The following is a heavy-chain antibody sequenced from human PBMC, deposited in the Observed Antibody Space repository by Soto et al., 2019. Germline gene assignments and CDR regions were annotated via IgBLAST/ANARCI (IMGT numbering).Heavy chain of an antibody. D-gene: IGHD2-2*02. Sequence: LRLSCAASGFTFSSYSMNWVRQAPGKGLEWVSYISSSSSTIYYADSVKGRFTISRDNAKNSLYLQMNSLRDEDTAVYYCARDASRGIVVVPAAIMNNFNSDSVKQNYGMDVWGQGTTV. J-gene: IGHJ6*02. V-gene: IGHV3-48*02. CDR1: GFTFSSYS. CDR3: ARDASRGIVVVPAAIMNNFNSDSVKQNYGMDV. CDR2: ISSSSSTI.